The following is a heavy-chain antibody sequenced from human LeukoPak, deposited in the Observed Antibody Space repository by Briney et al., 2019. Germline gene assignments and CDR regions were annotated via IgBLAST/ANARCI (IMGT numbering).Heavy chain of an antibody. Sequence: GGSLRLSCAASGFNFNTYAMNWVRQAPGKELEWVAVIWYDGSTEYYADSVKGRFTISRDNSKITLYLQMNSLRAEDTAVYYCAKSYNGYESKPDYWGQGTLVTVSS. D-gene: IGHD5-12*01. CDR3: AKSYNGYESKPDY. CDR2: IWYDGSTE. CDR1: GFNFNTYA. V-gene: IGHV3-33*06. J-gene: IGHJ4*02.